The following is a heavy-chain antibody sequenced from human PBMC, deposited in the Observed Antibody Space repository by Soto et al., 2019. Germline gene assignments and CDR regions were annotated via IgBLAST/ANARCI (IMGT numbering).Heavy chain of an antibody. CDR2: IYYSGST. J-gene: IGHJ4*02. V-gene: IGHV4-39*01. CDR1: GGSISSSSYY. Sequence: QLQLQESGPGLVKPSETLSLTCTVSGGSISSSSYYWGWIRQPPGKGLEWIGSIYYSGSTYYNPSLKSRVTISVDTSKTQFSLKLSSVTAADTAVYYCASFIVGATIPYYFDYWGQGTLVTVSS. D-gene: IGHD1-26*01. CDR3: ASFIVGATIPYYFDY.